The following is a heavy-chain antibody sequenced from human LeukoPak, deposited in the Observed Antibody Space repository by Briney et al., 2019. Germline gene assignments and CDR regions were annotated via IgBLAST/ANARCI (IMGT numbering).Heavy chain of an antibody. CDR2: ISSSGSTI. D-gene: IGHD6-6*01. CDR3: ARDEAVPYGMDV. J-gene: IGHJ6*02. V-gene: IGHV3-48*04. CDR1: RFIFSTYS. Sequence: GGSLRLPCGASRFIFSTYSMNWVRQAPGKGLEWVSYISSSGSTIYYADSVKGRFTISRDNAKNSLYLQMNSLRAEDTAVYYCARDEAVPYGMDVWGQGTTVTVSS.